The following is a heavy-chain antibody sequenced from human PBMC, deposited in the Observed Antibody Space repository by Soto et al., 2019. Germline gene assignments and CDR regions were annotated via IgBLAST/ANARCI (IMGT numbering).Heavy chain of an antibody. CDR3: ARDRGNYDL. V-gene: IGHV1-18*04. D-gene: IGHD1-7*01. J-gene: IGHJ5*02. CDR1: GYTFTNYG. CDR2: ISGYDGNT. Sequence: ASVKVSCKASGYTFTNYGINWVRQAPGQGLEWMGWISGYDGNTIYGQALQGRFTMTTDTPTSTAYLELRGLTADDTALYYCARDRGNYDLWGQGTQVTVSS.